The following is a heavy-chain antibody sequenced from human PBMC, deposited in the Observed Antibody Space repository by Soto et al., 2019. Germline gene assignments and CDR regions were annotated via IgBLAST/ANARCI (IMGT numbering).Heavy chain of an antibody. CDR1: GGTFRGPA. CDR3: ARGTRDCTTASCYSPQGYVRNDLDV. Sequence: SAKVSCRESGGTFRGPAISWVRQAPGRGLAWMGGIIPILGSAAYAQSFRGRVTISEDGSTGTAYMDLSSLKSEDSGVYYCARGTRDCTTASCYSPQGYVRNDLDVWGPGTTVAVSS. D-gene: IGHD1-1*01. J-gene: IGHJ6*02. CDR2: IIPILGSA. V-gene: IGHV1-69*01.